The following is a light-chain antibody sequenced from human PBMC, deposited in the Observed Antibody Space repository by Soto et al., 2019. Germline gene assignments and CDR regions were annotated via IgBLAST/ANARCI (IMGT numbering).Light chain of an antibody. CDR2: GDY. V-gene: IGLV1-44*01. CDR1: SSNIGSNT. Sequence: QSVLTQPPSASGTPGQRVTISCSGSSSNIGSNTVNWYQQLPGTAPKLLIHGDYNRPSGVPGRFSGSKSGTSASLAITGLQAEDEADYYCQSHDSRMGGPVFGGGTKLTVL. J-gene: IGLJ2*01. CDR3: QSHDSRMGGPV.